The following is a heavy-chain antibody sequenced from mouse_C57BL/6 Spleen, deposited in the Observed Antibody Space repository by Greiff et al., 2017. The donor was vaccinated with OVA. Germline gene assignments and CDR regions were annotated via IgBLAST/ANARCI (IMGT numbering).Heavy chain of an antibody. Sequence: VQLVESGDGLVKPGGSLQLSCEASGFPFSSYAMSWVRQTPAKRLEWVAYISSGGDYIYYADTVKGRFTISRDNARNTLYLQMSSLKSEDTAMYYCTRDYYGSSYDWYFDVWGTGTTVTVSS. J-gene: IGHJ1*03. D-gene: IGHD1-1*01. CDR3: TRDYYGSSYDWYFDV. CDR1: GFPFSSYA. V-gene: IGHV5-9-1*02. CDR2: ISSGGDYI.